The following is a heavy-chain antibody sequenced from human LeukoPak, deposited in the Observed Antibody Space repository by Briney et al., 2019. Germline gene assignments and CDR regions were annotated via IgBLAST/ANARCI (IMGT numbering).Heavy chain of an antibody. V-gene: IGHV4-34*01. CDR3: ARGRVVVVAASYYYGMDV. J-gene: IGHJ6*02. CDR2: INHSGST. Sequence: PSETLSLTCAVYGGSFSGYYWSWIRQPPGKGLEWIWEINHSGSTNYNPSLKSRVTISVDTSKNQFSLKLNSVTAADTAVYYCARGRVVVVAASYYYGMDVWGQGTTVTVSS. D-gene: IGHD2-15*01. CDR1: GGSFSGYY.